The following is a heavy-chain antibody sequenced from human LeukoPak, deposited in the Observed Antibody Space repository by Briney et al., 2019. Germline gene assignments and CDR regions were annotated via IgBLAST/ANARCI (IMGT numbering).Heavy chain of an antibody. Sequence: SETLSLTCAVYGGSFSGYYWSWIRQPPGKGLEWIGEINHSGSTNYNPSLKSRVTISVDTSKNQFSLKLSSVTAADTAVYYCARGVAYYDSSGYYYYYYYGMDVWGQGTTVIVSS. CDR3: ARGVAYYDSSGYYYYYYYGMDV. D-gene: IGHD3-22*01. CDR1: GGSFSGYY. V-gene: IGHV4-34*01. CDR2: INHSGST. J-gene: IGHJ6*02.